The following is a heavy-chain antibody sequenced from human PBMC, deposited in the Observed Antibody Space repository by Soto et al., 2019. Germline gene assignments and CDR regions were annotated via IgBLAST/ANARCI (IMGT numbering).Heavy chain of an antibody. V-gene: IGHV3-23*01. CDR1: GFTFSNYA. Sequence: EVQLLESGGGLVQPGGSLRLSCAASGFTFSNYAMIWVRQAPGKGLEWVSVISGSGGTTHYADSVKGRFTISRDNSKYTLYQQTNYLRADDTAVYYCAKSDLRYCSGGSCGYYYFDYWGQGTLVTVSS. D-gene: IGHD2-15*01. CDR3: AKSDLRYCSGGSCGYYYFDY. J-gene: IGHJ4*02. CDR2: ISGSGGTT.